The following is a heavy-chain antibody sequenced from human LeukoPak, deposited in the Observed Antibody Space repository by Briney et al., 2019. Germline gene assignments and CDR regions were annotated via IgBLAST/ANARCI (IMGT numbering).Heavy chain of an antibody. D-gene: IGHD3-16*01. J-gene: IGHJ4*02. V-gene: IGHV4-4*08. Sequence: SQSLSLTCTVSGASINSYYWSWIRHPPRRGREWIGRIYTSGGTNNNPSLKRRVTISVDTSKNQFSLKLSSVTAADTAVYYCARARLGNVYYFEYWGQGTLVPVSS. CDR3: ARARLGNVYYFEY. CDR2: IYTSGGT. CDR1: GASINSYY.